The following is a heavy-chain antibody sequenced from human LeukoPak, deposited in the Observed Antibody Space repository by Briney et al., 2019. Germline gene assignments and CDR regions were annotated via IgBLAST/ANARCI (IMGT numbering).Heavy chain of an antibody. Sequence: GGSLRLSCAASGFTFSTYAMSWVRQAPGKGLEWVSTITGSGDRTYYADSVKGRFTISRDNSKNTLYLQMNSLRAEDTAIYYCAKGPRSSSWYHFDNWGQGTLVTVSS. J-gene: IGHJ4*02. V-gene: IGHV3-23*01. CDR1: GFTFSTYA. D-gene: IGHD6-13*01. CDR2: ITGSGDRT. CDR3: AKGPRSSSWYHFDN.